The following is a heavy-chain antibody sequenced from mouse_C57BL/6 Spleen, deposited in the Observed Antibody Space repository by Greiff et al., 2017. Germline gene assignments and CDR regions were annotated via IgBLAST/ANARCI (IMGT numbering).Heavy chain of an antibody. J-gene: IGHJ4*01. Sequence: EVNVVESGGDLVKPGGSLKLSCAASGFTFSSYGMSWVRQTPDKRLEWVATISSGGSYTYYPDSVKGRVTISRDNAKNTLYLQMSSLKSEDTAMYYCARHGGYYYGRRDYWGQGTSVTVSS. D-gene: IGHD1-1*01. CDR2: ISSGGSYT. V-gene: IGHV5-6*01. CDR3: ARHGGYYYGRRDY. CDR1: GFTFSSYG.